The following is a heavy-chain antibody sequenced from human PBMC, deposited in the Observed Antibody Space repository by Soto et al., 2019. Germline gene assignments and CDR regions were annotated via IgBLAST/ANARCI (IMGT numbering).Heavy chain of an antibody. CDR1: GGSISSSSYY. V-gene: IGHV4-39*01. CDR3: ARHYFIAVAGTAYFDY. Sequence: QLQLQESGPGLVKPSETLSLTCTVSGGSISSSSYYWGWIRQPPGKGLEWIGSIYYSGSTYYNPSLKSRVTISVDTSKNQFSLKLSSVTAADTAVYYCARHYFIAVAGTAYFDYWGQGTLVTVSS. J-gene: IGHJ4*02. CDR2: IYYSGST. D-gene: IGHD6-19*01.